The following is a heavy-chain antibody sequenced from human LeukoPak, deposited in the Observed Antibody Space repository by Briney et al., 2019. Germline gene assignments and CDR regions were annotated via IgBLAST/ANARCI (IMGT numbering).Heavy chain of an antibody. Sequence: PGGSLRLSCAASGFTFSSYAMSWVRQAPGKGLECISGFSGSGGSTYYADSVKGRFTISRDNSKNTLYLQMNSLRAEDTAVYYCAKMGSITHDILTGYYFGGAPFDYWGQGTLVTVSS. CDR3: AKMGSITHDILTGYYFGGAPFDY. D-gene: IGHD3-9*01. CDR1: GFTFSSYA. J-gene: IGHJ4*02. V-gene: IGHV3-23*01. CDR2: FSGSGGST.